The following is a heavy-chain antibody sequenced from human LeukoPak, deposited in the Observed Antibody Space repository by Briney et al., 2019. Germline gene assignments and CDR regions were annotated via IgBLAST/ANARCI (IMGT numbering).Heavy chain of an antibody. D-gene: IGHD2-2*01. CDR3: AKDPRDSVPAADMDV. CDR1: GFTFSSYA. CDR2: ISGSGGST. J-gene: IGHJ6*03. V-gene: IGHV3-23*01. Sequence: PGGFLRLSCAASGFTFSSYAMSWVRQAPGKGLEWVSAISGSGGSTYYADSVKGRFTISRDNSKNTLYLQMNSLRAEDTAVYYCAKDPRDSVPAADMDVWGKGTTVTVSS.